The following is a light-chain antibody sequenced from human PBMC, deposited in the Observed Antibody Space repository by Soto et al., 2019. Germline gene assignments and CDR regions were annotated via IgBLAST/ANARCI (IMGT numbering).Light chain of an antibody. CDR2: AAS. J-gene: IGKJ1*01. V-gene: IGKV1-6*01. Sequence: AIQMTQSPSSLSASVGDRVTISCRASQGIRDELGWYQQKPGKAPMLLIYAASSLQSGVASRFRGSGSGKDFILTISSLQSEDFATYYCLQDYNYPWTFGQGTKVEIK. CDR3: LQDYNYPWT. CDR1: QGIRDE.